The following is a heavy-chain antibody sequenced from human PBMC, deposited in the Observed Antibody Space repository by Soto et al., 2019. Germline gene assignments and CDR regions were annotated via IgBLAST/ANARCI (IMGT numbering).Heavy chain of an antibody. V-gene: IGHV1-69*13. CDR2: IIPIFGTA. CDR3: ARANINRYYYDSSGFDY. D-gene: IGHD3-22*01. Sequence: SVKVSCKASGGTFSSYAISRVRQAPGQGLEWMGGIIPIFGTANYAQKFQGRVTITADESTSTAYMELSSLRSEDTAVYYCARANINRYYYDSSGFDYWGQGTLVTVSS. J-gene: IGHJ4*02. CDR1: GGTFSSYA.